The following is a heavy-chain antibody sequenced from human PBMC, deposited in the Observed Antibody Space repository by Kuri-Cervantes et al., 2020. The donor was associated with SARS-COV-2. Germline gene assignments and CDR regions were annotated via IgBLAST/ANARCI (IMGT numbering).Heavy chain of an antibody. CDR2: IWYDGSNK. V-gene: IGHV3-33*07. CDR3: ARDRDFWSGFLGGMDV. Sequence: LSLTCAASGFSFSRYCMRWVRQAPGKGLEWVAVIWYDGSNKYYADSVKGRFTISRDNSKNTLYLQMNSLRAEDTAVYYCARDRDFWSGFLGGMDVWGQGTTVTVSS. CDR1: GFSFSRYC. J-gene: IGHJ6*02. D-gene: IGHD3-3*01.